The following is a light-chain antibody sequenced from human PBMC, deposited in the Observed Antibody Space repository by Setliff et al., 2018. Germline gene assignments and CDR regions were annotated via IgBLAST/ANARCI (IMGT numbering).Light chain of an antibody. Sequence: IQMTQSPSSLSASVGDRVTIICRASQSISKYLSWYHQKPGKAPKLLISGASSLQSGVPSRFSGSGSETDFTLTISSLQPEDFATYYCLQSYRAPLTFGGGTKV. CDR2: GAS. CDR3: LQSYRAPLT. J-gene: IGKJ4*01. CDR1: QSISKY. V-gene: IGKV1-39*01.